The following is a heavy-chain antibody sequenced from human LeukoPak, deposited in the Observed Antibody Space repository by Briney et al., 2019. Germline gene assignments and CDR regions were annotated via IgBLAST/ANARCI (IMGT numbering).Heavy chain of an antibody. CDR1: GFTFSSYS. CDR3: ARAGTVYYYMDV. CDR2: ISSSSSYI. Sequence: GGSLRLSCAASGFTFSSYSMNWVRQAPGKGLEWVSSISSSSSYIYYADSVKGRFTISRDNAKNSLYLQMNSLRAEDTAVYYCARAGTVYYYMDVWGKGTPVTVSS. V-gene: IGHV3-21*01. D-gene: IGHD4-17*01. J-gene: IGHJ6*03.